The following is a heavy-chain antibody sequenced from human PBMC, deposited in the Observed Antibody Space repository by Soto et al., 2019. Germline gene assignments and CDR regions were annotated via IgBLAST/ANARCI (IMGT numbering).Heavy chain of an antibody. CDR3: ASWQETTVTRPMDV. V-gene: IGHV1-69*13. CDR1: GGTFSSYA. CDR2: IIPIFGTA. J-gene: IGHJ6*02. Sequence: GASVKVSCKASGGTFSSYAISWVRQAPGQGLEWMGGIIPIFGTANYAQKFQGRVTITADESTSTAYMELSSLRSEDTAVYYCASWQETTVTRPMDVWGQGTTVTVSS. D-gene: IGHD4-17*01.